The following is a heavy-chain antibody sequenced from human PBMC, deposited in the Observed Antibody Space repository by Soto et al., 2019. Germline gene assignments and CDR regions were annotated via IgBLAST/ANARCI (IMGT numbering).Heavy chain of an antibody. Sequence: PGESLKISCKGSGYSFTSYGISWVRQAPGQGLEWMGWISAYNGNTNYAQKLQGRVTMTTDTSTSTAYMELRSLRSDDTAVYYCARDSCSSTSCYGYYYYYMYVWGKGTTVTSP. CDR1: GYSFTSYG. V-gene: IGHV1-18*01. D-gene: IGHD2-2*01. CDR3: ARDSCSSTSCYGYYYYYMYV. CDR2: ISAYNGNT. J-gene: IGHJ6*03.